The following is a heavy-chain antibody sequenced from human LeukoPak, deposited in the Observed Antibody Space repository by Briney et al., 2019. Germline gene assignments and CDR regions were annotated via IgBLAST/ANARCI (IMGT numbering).Heavy chain of an antibody. D-gene: IGHD6-13*01. CDR2: ISGSGGST. Sequence: TGGSLRLSCAASGFTFSSYAMSWVRQAPWKGLEWVSAISGSGGSTYYADSVKGRFTISRDNSKNTLYLQMNSLRAEDTAVYYCAKGGSGSRDPSAEYFQHWGQGTLVTVSS. CDR1: GFTFSSYA. V-gene: IGHV3-23*01. CDR3: AKGGSGSRDPSAEYFQH. J-gene: IGHJ1*01.